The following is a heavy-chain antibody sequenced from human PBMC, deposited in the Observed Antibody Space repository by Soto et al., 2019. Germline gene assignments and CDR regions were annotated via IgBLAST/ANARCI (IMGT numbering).Heavy chain of an antibody. D-gene: IGHD3-10*01. CDR1: GFTFSGYA. J-gene: IGHJ2*01. CDR2: FSGGGDAT. V-gene: IGHV3-23*01. CDR3: ARKVSGSTGRPDLWYFDL. Sequence: EVQLLDSGGGLVQPGGSLRLSCAASGFTFSGYALTWVRQDPGKGLEWVSAFSGGGDATFYADSVNGRFTISRDNSKNTLYLQMNTLRAEDTAVYYCARKVSGSTGRPDLWYFDLWGRGTLVTVSS.